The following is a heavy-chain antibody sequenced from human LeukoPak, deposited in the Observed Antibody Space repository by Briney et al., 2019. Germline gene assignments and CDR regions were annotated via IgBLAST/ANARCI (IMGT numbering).Heavy chain of an antibody. Sequence: PSETLSLTCTVSGYSISSGYYWGWLRQPPGKGLEWIGSIYHSGSTYYNPSLKSRVTISVDTSKNQFSLKLSSVTAADTAVYYCARVSSGWYPFDYWGQGTLVTVSS. CDR3: ARVSSGWYPFDY. J-gene: IGHJ4*02. CDR2: IYHSGST. V-gene: IGHV4-38-2*02. D-gene: IGHD6-19*01. CDR1: GYSISSGYY.